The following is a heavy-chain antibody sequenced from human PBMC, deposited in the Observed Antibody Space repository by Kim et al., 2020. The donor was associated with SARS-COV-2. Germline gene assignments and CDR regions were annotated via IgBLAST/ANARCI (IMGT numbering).Heavy chain of an antibody. J-gene: IGHJ4*02. D-gene: IGHD1-26*01. CDR3: ARDQSRGGAGHFDY. Sequence: GGSLRLSCAASGFTFSSYAMHWVRQAPGKGLEWVAVISYDGSNKYYVDSVKGRFTISRDNSKNTLYLQMNSLRAEDTAVYYCARDQSRGGAGHFDYWGQGTLVTVSS. CDR1: GFTFSSYA. CDR2: ISYDGSNK. V-gene: IGHV3-30*04.